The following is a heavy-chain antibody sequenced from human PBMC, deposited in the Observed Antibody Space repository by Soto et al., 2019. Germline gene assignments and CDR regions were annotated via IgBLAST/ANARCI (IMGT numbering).Heavy chain of an antibody. CDR3: ARARLSRYYEKLDWFDP. CDR1: GGSISSGGYY. D-gene: IGHD3-22*01. Sequence: QVQLQESGPGLVKPSQTLSLTCTVSGGSISSGGYYWSWIRQHPGKGLEWIGYIYYSGSTYYNPSLKCRVTISVDTSKNQFSLKLISVTAADTAVYYCARARLSRYYEKLDWFDPWGQGTLVTVSS. CDR2: IYYSGST. J-gene: IGHJ5*02. V-gene: IGHV4-31*03.